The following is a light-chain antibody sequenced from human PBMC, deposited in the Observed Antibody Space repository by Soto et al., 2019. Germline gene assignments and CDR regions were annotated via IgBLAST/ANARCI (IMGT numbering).Light chain of an antibody. CDR3: QQYNNWPPT. J-gene: IGKJ1*01. CDR2: GAS. CDR1: QSVGSN. V-gene: IGKV3-15*01. Sequence: EIVMTQSPGTLSVSPGERATLSCRASQSVGSNLAWYQQKPGQAPRLLIYGASTRATGIPARFSGSGSGTDFTLTISSLQSEDFAVYDCQQYNNWPPTFGQGTKVEIK.